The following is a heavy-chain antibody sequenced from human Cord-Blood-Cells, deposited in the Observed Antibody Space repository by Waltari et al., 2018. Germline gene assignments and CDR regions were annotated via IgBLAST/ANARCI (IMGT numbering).Heavy chain of an antibody. V-gene: IGHV4-39*01. D-gene: IGHD3-3*01. J-gene: IGHJ4*02. CDR2: IYYSGST. CDR1: GGSISSSSYY. Sequence: QLQLQESGPGLVKPSETLSLTCTVSGGSISSSSYYWGWIRQPPGKGLEWIGSIYYSGSTSYNPSLKSRVTISVDTSKNQFSLKLSSVPAADTAVYYCARLGIFGVVRPLDYWGQGTLGTVSS. CDR3: ARLGIFGVVRPLDY.